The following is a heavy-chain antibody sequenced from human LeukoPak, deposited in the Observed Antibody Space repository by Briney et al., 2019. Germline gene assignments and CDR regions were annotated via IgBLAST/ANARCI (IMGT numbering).Heavy chain of an antibody. J-gene: IGHJ5*02. V-gene: IGHV1-46*01. Sequence: ASVKVSCKASGYTFSYYYMHWVRQAPGQGLEWMGVINPSGGTTSYAQKFQGRVTMTRDTSTSTVCMELSSLRSDDTALYYCARDHSGSQHWFDPWGQGTLVIVSS. CDR2: INPSGGTT. CDR3: ARDHSGSQHWFDP. D-gene: IGHD1-26*01. CDR1: GYTFSYYY.